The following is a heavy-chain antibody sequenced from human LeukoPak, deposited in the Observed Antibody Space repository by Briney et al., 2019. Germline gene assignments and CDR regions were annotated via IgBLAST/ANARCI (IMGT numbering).Heavy chain of an antibody. CDR3: ARELHYGGNSS. D-gene: IGHD4-23*01. CDR2: ISSSGSTI. Sequence: PGGSLRLSCAASGFTFSSYEMNWVRQAPGEGLEWVSYISSSGSTIYYADSVKGRFTISRDNAKNSLYLQMNSLRAEDTAVYYCARELHYGGNSSRGQGTLVTVSS. CDR1: GFTFSSYE. V-gene: IGHV3-48*03. J-gene: IGHJ4*02.